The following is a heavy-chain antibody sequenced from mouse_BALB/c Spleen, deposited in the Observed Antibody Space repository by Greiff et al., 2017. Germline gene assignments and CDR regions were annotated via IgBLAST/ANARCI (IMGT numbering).Heavy chain of an antibody. CDR1: GFSLTSYG. J-gene: IGHJ4*01. CDR3: ASLITTASYYAMDY. CDR2: IWAGGST. V-gene: IGHV2-9*02. Sequence: QVQLMESGPGLVAPSQSLSITCTVSGFSLTSYGVPWVRQPPGKGLEWLGVIWAGGSTKYNSALMSRLSISKDNSKSQVFLKMISLQNDDTAMYYCASLITTASYYAMDYWGQGASVTVSS. D-gene: IGHD1-2*01.